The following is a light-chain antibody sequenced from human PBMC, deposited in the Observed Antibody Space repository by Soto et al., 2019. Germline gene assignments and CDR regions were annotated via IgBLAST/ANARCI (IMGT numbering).Light chain of an antibody. Sequence: EIVLTQSPGTLSLSPGERATLSCRASQSLSSSYLAWYQQKPGQAPRLLIHGASSRATGIPDRLSGSVSGTDFSLTISRVEPEEFAVYYCQQSWAFGQGTKVDI. J-gene: IGKJ1*01. CDR3: QQSWA. CDR2: GAS. CDR1: QSLSSSY. V-gene: IGKV3-20*01.